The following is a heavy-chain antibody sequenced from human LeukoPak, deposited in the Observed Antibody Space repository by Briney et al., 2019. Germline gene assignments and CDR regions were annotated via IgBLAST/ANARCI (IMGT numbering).Heavy chain of an antibody. CDR2: ISTYNGNT. Sequence: GALVKVSCKASGYTFISYGITWVRQAPGQGLEWLGWISTYNGNTNYAQKFQGRVTMTTDTSTSTAYMELSRLRSDDTAVYYCARVEDRRDYWGQGTLVTVSS. CDR1: GYTFISYG. J-gene: IGHJ4*02. D-gene: IGHD1-14*01. V-gene: IGHV1-18*01. CDR3: ARVEDRRDY.